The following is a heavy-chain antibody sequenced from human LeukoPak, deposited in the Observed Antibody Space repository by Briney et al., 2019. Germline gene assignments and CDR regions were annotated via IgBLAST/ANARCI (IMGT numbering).Heavy chain of an antibody. J-gene: IGHJ4*02. CDR1: GGSFSGYY. CDR3: AREGYSGYEFAY. CDR2: INHSGST. D-gene: IGHD5-12*01. Sequence: SYTLSLTCAVYGGSFSGYYWSWIRQPLGKGLEWIGEINHSGSTNYNPSLKSRVTISVDTSKNQFSLKLSSVTAADTAVYYCAREGYSGYEFAYWGQGTLVTVSS. V-gene: IGHV4-34*01.